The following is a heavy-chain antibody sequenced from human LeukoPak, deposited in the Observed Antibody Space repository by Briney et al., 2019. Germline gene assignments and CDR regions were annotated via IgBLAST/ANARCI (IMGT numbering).Heavy chain of an antibody. CDR3: ARVGVLSSSWLLY. Sequence: GGSLRPSCAASGFPFSGYWMSWVRQAPGKGLEWVANIKEDGSEKYYVDSVKGRFTISRDNAKNSLYLQMNSLRAADTAVYYCARVGVLSSSWLLYWGQGTLVTVSS. CDR2: IKEDGSEK. V-gene: IGHV3-7*01. CDR1: GFPFSGYW. D-gene: IGHD6-13*01. J-gene: IGHJ4*02.